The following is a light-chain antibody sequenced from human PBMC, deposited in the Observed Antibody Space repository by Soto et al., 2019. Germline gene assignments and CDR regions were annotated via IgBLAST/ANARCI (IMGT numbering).Light chain of an antibody. Sequence: DIQMTQSPSSLSASVGDRVTITCRASQSISSYLNWYQQKPGKAPKLLIYAASSLQSGVPSRFSGSGSGTDFTLTISSLQPEDFATYYCQKYNSAPRTFGQGTKVDI. CDR3: QKYNSAPRT. CDR1: QSISSY. CDR2: AAS. J-gene: IGKJ1*01. V-gene: IGKV1-39*01.